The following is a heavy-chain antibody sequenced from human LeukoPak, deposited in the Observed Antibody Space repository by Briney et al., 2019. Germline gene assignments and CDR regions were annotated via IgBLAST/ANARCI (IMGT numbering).Heavy chain of an antibody. D-gene: IGHD1-1*01. Sequence: ASVKLSCKASGYTFTSYDINWVRQAPGQGLEWMGWMNPNSGNTGYAQKFQGRVTMTRNSSISTAYMELSSLRSEDTAVYYCARLHDPFDPWGQGTLVTVSS. J-gene: IGHJ5*02. CDR1: GYTFTSYD. CDR3: ARLHDPFDP. CDR2: MNPNSGNT. V-gene: IGHV1-8*01.